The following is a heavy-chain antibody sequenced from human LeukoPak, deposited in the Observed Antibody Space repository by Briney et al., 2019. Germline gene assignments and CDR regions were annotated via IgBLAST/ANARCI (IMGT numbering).Heavy chain of an antibody. D-gene: IGHD2-15*01. CDR3: ARGMRGWYYYYMDV. Sequence: SETLSLTCAVYGGSFSGYYWSWIRQPPGKGLEWIGEINHSGSTNYNPSLKSRVTISVDTFKNQFSLKLSSVTAADTAVYYCARGMRGWYYYYMDVWGKGTTVTVSS. CDR2: INHSGST. CDR1: GGSFSGYY. V-gene: IGHV4-34*01. J-gene: IGHJ6*03.